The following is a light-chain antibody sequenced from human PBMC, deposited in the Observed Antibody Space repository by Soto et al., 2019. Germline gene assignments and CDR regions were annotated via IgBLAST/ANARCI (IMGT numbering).Light chain of an antibody. CDR1: SSNIGSNA. J-gene: IGLJ2*01. CDR2: SSN. Sequence: QSVLTQPPSVSGTPGQRVIISCSGSSSNIGSNAVNWYQQLPGTAPKLLMASSNQRPSGVPDRFSGPKSGTSASLAISGLQSEDEDDYYCATWDDSLNGVVFGGGTKVTVL. V-gene: IGLV1-44*01. CDR3: ATWDDSLNGVV.